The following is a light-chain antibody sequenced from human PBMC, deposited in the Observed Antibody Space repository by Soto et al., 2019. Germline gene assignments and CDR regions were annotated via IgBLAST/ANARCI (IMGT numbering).Light chain of an antibody. J-gene: IGKJ5*01. Sequence: EIVLTQSPTTLSLSLGAKSTLSCRASQSVSSFLAWYQQKPGQAPRLLSCDASTRATGIPARFSGSGSGTDFTLTISSLETEDFAVYYCQQRSNWPSITFGQGTRLEIK. CDR2: DAS. V-gene: IGKV3-11*01. CDR1: QSVSSF. CDR3: QQRSNWPSIT.